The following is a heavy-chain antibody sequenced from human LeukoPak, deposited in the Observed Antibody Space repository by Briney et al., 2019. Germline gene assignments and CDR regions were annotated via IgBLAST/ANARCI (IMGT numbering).Heavy chain of an antibody. CDR1: GGSLSSHY. V-gene: IGHV4-4*07. J-gene: IGHJ4*02. CDR2: IYTCGST. D-gene: IGHD6-19*01. CDR3: ARAASSGWGARFDY. Sequence: PSETLSLTCTVSGGSLSSHYWSWIPQPAGKGLEWIGRIYTCGSTNYNPSLKSRVTMSVGTSKNQFSLKLSFVTAADTAVYYCARAASSGWGARFDYWGQGTLVTVSS.